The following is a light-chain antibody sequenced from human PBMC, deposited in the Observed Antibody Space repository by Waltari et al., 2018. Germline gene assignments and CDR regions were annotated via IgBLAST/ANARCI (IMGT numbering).Light chain of an antibody. J-gene: IGLJ1*01. CDR1: SSDVGGYNY. CDR2: EVS. CDR3: RSYAGSNIEV. V-gene: IGLV2-8*01. Sequence: QSALTQPPSASGSPGQSVTISCTGTSSDVGGYNYVSWYQQHPGKAPKLMIYEVSKRPAGVPDRFSGSKSGNTASLTVSGLQAEDEADYYCRSYAGSNIEVFGTGTKVTVL.